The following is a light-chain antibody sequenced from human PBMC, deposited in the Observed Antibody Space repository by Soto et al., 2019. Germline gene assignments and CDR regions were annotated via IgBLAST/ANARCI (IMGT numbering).Light chain of an antibody. CDR3: QQYNNWPLT. CDR1: QGISDN. CDR2: GAS. Sequence: EIVMTQSPATLSVSPGERATLSCRASQGISDNLAWYQQKPGQAPRLLIYGASTRATAVPARFSGSGSGTEFTLTISSLQSEDFAVYYCQQYNNWPLTFGPGTKVDVK. J-gene: IGKJ3*01. V-gene: IGKV3-15*01.